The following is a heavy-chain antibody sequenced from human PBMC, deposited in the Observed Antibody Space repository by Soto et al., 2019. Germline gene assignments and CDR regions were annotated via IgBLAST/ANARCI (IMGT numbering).Heavy chain of an antibody. CDR1: CYTFTAHW. D-gene: IGHD2-8*01. Sequence: GESLKISFQGSCYTFTAHWIGLVRQMSGEGLELMGIIYPGESDTRYSPSFRGQVTISADTSLGTAYLQWRSLKASDTALYYCARGITVLSHQYHLDLSGQGTPVTVTS. CDR3: ARGITVLSHQYHLDL. J-gene: IGHJ5*02. CDR2: IYPGESDT. V-gene: IGHV5-51*01.